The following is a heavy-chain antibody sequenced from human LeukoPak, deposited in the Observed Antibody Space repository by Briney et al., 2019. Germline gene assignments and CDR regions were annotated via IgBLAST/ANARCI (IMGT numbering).Heavy chain of an antibody. CDR1: GYTVTSYY. CDR3: ARVARCSSTSCYRFDY. J-gene: IGHJ4*02. V-gene: IGHV1-46*01. D-gene: IGHD2-2*02. CDR2: INPSGGST. Sequence: ASVKVSCKASGYTVTSYYMHWVRQAPGQGLDWMGIINPSGGSTSYAQKFQGRVTMTRDMSTSTVYMELSSLRSEDTAVYYCARVARCSSTSCYRFDYWGQGTLVTVSS.